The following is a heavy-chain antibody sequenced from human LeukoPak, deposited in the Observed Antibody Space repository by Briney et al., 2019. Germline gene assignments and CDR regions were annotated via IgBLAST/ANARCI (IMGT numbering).Heavy chain of an antibody. Sequence: SQTLSLTCAISGDSVSGNSAAWNWIRQSPSRGLEWLGRTYYRSKWYNDYAVSVKSRITINPDTSKNQFSLQLNSVTPEDTAVYYCARESTVVRDYYYYYGMDVWGQGTTVTVSS. CDR1: GDSVSGNSAA. V-gene: IGHV6-1*01. D-gene: IGHD4-23*01. CDR3: ARESTVVRDYYYYYGMDV. CDR2: TYYRSKWYN. J-gene: IGHJ6*02.